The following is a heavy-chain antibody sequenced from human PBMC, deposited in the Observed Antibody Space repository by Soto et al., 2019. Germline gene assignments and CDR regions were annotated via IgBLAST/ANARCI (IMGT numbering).Heavy chain of an antibody. D-gene: IGHD3-16*02. CDR1: EFTFTYAW. J-gene: IGHJ4*02. Sequence: EVQLVESGGDLVKPGGSLRLSCAASEFTFTYAWMSWVRQAPGKGLEWVGRIKSKTDGGTTDYAAPGKGRFTISRDESQNTLYLQMNSLKTEDTAVYYCTSLYYGHWGQGTLVTVSS. CDR3: TSLYYGH. CDR2: IKSKTDGGTT. V-gene: IGHV3-15*01.